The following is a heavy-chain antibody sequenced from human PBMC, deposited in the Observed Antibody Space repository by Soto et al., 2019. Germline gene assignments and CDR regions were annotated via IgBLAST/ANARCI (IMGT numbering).Heavy chain of an antibody. Sequence: SETLSLTCAVYGGSFSRPSWSWIRQPLGKGLEWIGEINHSGSTNHNPSLKSRVTLSLDTSKNQFSLNLSSVTAAATAVYHCARGGYSSGWYHFDYWGQGTLGTVS. CDR3: ARGGYSSGWYHFDY. CDR2: INHSGST. CDR1: GGSFSRPS. J-gene: IGHJ4*02. D-gene: IGHD6-19*01. V-gene: IGHV4-34*01.